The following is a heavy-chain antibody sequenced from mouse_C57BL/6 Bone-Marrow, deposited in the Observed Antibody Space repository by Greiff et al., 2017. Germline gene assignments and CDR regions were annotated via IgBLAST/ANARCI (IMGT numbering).Heavy chain of an antibody. J-gene: IGHJ4*01. CDR1: GYTFTDYN. Sequence: EVQLQQSGPELVKPGASVKMSCKASGYTFTDYNMHWVKQSHGKSLEWIGYINPNNGGTSYNQKFKGKATLTVNKSSSTAYMELRSLTSEDSAVYYCARSRRGGRYYAMDYWGQGTSVTVSS. V-gene: IGHV1-22*01. CDR3: ARSRRGGRYYAMDY. CDR2: INPNNGGT.